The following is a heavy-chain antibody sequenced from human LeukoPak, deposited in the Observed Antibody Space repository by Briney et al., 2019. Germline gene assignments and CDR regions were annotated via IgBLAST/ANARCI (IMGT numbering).Heavy chain of an antibody. Sequence: GGSLRLSCVASGFTFSSFAMTWVRQAPGKGLEWVSAIAHTGGAPIYANSVKGRFTISRDNSMNTLYLELSNLRAEDTALYYCAKEKLTYGYPALDYWGMGTLVTVSS. J-gene: IGHJ4*02. CDR3: AKEKLTYGYPALDY. V-gene: IGHV3-23*01. CDR1: GFTFSSFA. CDR2: IAHTGGAP. D-gene: IGHD5-18*01.